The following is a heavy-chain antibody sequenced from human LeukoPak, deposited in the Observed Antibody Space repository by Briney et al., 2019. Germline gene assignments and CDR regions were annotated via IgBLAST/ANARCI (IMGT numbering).Heavy chain of an antibody. CDR2: IYYSGST. Sequence: SETLSLTCTVSGGSISSYYWSWIRQPPGKGLEWIGYIYYSGSTNYNPSLKSRVAISVDTSKNQFSLKLSSVTAADTAVYYCARDGGGSDCWGQGTLVTVSS. J-gene: IGHJ4*02. V-gene: IGHV4-59*12. D-gene: IGHD2-15*01. CDR1: GGSISSYY. CDR3: ARDGGGSDC.